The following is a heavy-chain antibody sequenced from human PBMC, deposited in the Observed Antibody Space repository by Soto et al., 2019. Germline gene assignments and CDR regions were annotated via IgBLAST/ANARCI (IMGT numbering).Heavy chain of an antibody. D-gene: IGHD2-21*01. Sequence: QVQLVQSGAAVKKPGSSVKVSCKASGGTFSTYTINWVRQAPGQGLEWMGRIIPLLDTANYAQRFQGRVTISADTCSSTAYMDTCGLRSDDTAGDYCASGLRGLGVIHPTHYFVSFGRGSPVTVSS. CDR3: ASGLRGLGVIHPTHYFVS. J-gene: IGHJ4*02. CDR1: GGTFSTYT. CDR2: IIPLLDTA. V-gene: IGHV1-69*08.